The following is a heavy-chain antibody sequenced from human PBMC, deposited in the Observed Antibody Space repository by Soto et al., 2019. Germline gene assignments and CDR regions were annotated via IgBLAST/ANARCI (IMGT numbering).Heavy chain of an antibody. CDR2: IIPIFGTA. CDR3: ARVRYLAAAGTWFDP. Sequence: SVKVSCKASGGTFSSYAISWVRQAPGQGLEWMGGIIPIFGTANYAQKFQGRVTITADESTSTAYMELSSLRSEDTAVYYCARVRYLAAAGTWFDPWGQGTLVTVSS. J-gene: IGHJ5*02. V-gene: IGHV1-69*13. CDR1: GGTFSSYA. D-gene: IGHD6-13*01.